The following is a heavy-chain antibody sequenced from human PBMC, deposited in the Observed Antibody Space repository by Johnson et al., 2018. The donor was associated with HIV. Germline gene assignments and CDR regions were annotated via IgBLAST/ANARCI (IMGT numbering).Heavy chain of an antibody. CDR3: ARDRNYDILSI. V-gene: IGHV3-30-3*01. Sequence: QMQLVESGGGVVQPGRSLRLSCAASGFTFSSYAMHWVRQAPGKGLEWVAVISYDGSNKYYADSVKGRFTISRDNSKNTLYLQMNSLRPEDTAVYYCARDRNYDILSIWGQGTVVTVSS. CDR2: ISYDGSNK. D-gene: IGHD3-9*01. CDR1: GFTFSSYA. J-gene: IGHJ3*02.